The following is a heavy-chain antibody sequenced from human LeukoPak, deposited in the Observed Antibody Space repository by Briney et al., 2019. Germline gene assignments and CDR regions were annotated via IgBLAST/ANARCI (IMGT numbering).Heavy chain of an antibody. Sequence: PGGSLRLSCAASGFTFSSYWMSWVRQAPGKGLEWVSYISSSGSTIYYADSMKGRFTISRDNAKNSLYLQMNSLRAEDTAVYYCAREGRGGSGYYFDYWGQGTLVTVSS. CDR3: AREGRGGSGYYFDY. D-gene: IGHD2-15*01. CDR1: GFTFSSYW. V-gene: IGHV3-48*04. CDR2: ISSSGSTI. J-gene: IGHJ4*02.